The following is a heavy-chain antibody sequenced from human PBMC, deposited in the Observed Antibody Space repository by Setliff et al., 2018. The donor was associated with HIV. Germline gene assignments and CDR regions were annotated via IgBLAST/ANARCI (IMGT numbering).Heavy chain of an antibody. CDR2: ISSSGSTI. CDR1: GFTFSSYE. J-gene: IGHJ4*02. V-gene: IGHV3-48*03. CDR3: ATITMSRGLNV. D-gene: IGHD3-10*01. Sequence: PGGSLRLSCAASGFTFSSYEMNWVRQAPGKGLEWVSYISSSGSTIYYADSVKGRFTISRDNSKNTLYLQMNSLRAEDTAVYYCATITMSRGLNVWGQGTLVTVSS.